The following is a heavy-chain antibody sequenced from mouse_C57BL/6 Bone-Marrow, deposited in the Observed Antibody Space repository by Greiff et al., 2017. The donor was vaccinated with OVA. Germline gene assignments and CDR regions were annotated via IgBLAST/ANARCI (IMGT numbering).Heavy chain of an antibody. V-gene: IGHV1-15*01. D-gene: IGHD1-1*02. J-gene: IGHJ3*01. CDR2: IDPETGGT. CDR1: GYTFTDYE. Sequence: QVQLKESGAELVRPGASVTLSCKASGYTFTDYEMHWVKQTPVHGLEWIGAIDPETGGTAYNQKFKGKAILTADKSSSTAYMELRSLTSEDSAVYYCTWWLGVGGQGTLVTVSA. CDR3: TWWLGV.